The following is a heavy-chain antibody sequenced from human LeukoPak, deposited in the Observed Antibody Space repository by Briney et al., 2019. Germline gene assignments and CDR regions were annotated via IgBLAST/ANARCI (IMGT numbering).Heavy chain of an antibody. CDR2: INSDGSST. J-gene: IGHJ4*02. Sequence: QPGGSLRLSCAASGFIFRGYWMHWVRQAPGKGLVWVSRINSDGSSTNYADSVKGRFTVSRDNAKNTLYLQVSSLRAEDTAVYYCAREGYYDSSGYSIRFSYWGQGTLVTVSS. D-gene: IGHD3-22*01. V-gene: IGHV3-74*01. CDR3: AREGYYDSSGYSIRFSY. CDR1: GFIFRGYW.